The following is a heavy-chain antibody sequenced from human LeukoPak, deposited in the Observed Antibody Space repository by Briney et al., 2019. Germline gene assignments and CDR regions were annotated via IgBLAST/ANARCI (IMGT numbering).Heavy chain of an antibody. CDR1: GYTFTNYY. Sequence: ASVKVSCKASGYTFTNYYVHWVRQAPGQGLEWMGWINPNSGGTNYAQKFQGWVTMTRDTSITTAYMELNRLQFDDTAVYYCARVRSEYYFDYCVQGTLVTVSS. CDR3: ARVRSEYYFDY. CDR2: INPNSGGT. D-gene: IGHD4-17*01. J-gene: IGHJ4*01. V-gene: IGHV1-2*04.